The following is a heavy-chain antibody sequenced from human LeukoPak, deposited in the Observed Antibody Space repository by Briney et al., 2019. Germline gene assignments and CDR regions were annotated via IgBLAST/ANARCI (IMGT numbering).Heavy chain of an antibody. CDR1: GYTLTELS. V-gene: IGHV1-24*01. CDR3: ATGAIAAAGGLLDY. CDR2: FDPEDGET. D-gene: IGHD6-13*01. Sequence: ASVKVSCKVSGYTLTELSMHWVRQAPGKGLERMGGFDPEDGETIYAQKFQGRVTMTEDTSTDTAYMELSSLRSEDTAVYYCATGAIAAAGGLLDYWGQGTLVTVSS. J-gene: IGHJ4*02.